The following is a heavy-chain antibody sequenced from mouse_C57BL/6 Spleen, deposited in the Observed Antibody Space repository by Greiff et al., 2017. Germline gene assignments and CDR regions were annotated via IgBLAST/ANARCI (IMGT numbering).Heavy chain of an antibody. CDR1: GYTFTDYY. J-gene: IGHJ4*01. Sequence: VQLQQSGAELVRPGASVKLSCKASGYTFTDYYINWVKQRPGQGLEWIARIYPGSGNTYYNEKFKGKATLTAEKSSSTAYMQLSSLTAEDSAVYFCAREGTTVVEDYYAMDYWGQGTSVTVSS. CDR2: IYPGSGNT. CDR3: AREGTTVVEDYYAMDY. V-gene: IGHV1-76*01. D-gene: IGHD1-1*01.